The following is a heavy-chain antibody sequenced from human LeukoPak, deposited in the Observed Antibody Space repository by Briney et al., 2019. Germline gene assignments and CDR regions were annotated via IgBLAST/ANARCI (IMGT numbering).Heavy chain of an antibody. D-gene: IGHD3-22*01. CDR1: GFIFNSYW. J-gene: IGHJ4*02. CDR3: ARAARAYYYDSSGYYGPEFDY. CDR2: IKQDGSEK. Sequence: GGSLRLSCAASGFIFNSYWMSWVRQAPGKRPEWVGNIKQDGSEKYYVDSVKGRFTISRDNAKNSLYLQMNSLRAEDTAVYYCARAARAYYYDSSGYYGPEFDYWGQGTLVTVSS. V-gene: IGHV3-7*01.